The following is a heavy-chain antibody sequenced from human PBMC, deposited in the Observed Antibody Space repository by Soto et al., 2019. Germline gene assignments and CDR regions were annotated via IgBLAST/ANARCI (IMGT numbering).Heavy chain of an antibody. V-gene: IGHV1-58*01. CDR1: GFTFTSSA. J-gene: IGHJ6*02. Sequence: VKVSCKASGFTFTSSAVQWVRQARGQRLEWIGWIVVGSGNTNYAQKFQERVTITRDMSTSTAYMELSSLRSEDTAVYYCAADRDGDIVVVPAARALYYYGMDVWGQGTTVTSP. D-gene: IGHD2-2*01. CDR3: AADRDGDIVVVPAARALYYYGMDV. CDR2: IVVGSGNT.